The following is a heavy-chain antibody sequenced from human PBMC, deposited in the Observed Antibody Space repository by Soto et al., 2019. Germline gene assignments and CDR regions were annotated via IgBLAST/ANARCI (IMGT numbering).Heavy chain of an antibody. V-gene: IGHV4-38-2*02. J-gene: IGHJ4*02. CDR1: VYSIRNGYY. D-gene: IGHD6-13*01. CDR3: ARASPSSWYDY. Sequence: SETLSLTCSVSVYSIRNGYYWVWIRQPSGKGLEWIGSIYYSGSTYYNPSLKSRVTLSVDTSRNQFSLNLSSVTASDTAIYYCARASPSSWYDYWGQGTLVTV. CDR2: IYYSGST.